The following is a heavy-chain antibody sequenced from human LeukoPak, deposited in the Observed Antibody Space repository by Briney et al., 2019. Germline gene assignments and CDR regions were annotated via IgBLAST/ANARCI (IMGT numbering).Heavy chain of an antibody. Sequence: GGSLRLPCAVSGITLSNYGMSWVRQAPGKGLEWVAGLSGSGGGTNYADSVKGRFTISRDNAMNTLYLQMNSLRAEDTAVYFCAKRGVVIRVILVGFHKEAYYFDSWGQGALVTVSS. D-gene: IGHD3-10*01. CDR1: GITLSNYG. V-gene: IGHV3-23*01. CDR3: AKRGVVIRVILVGFHKEAYYFDS. J-gene: IGHJ4*02. CDR2: LSGSGGGT.